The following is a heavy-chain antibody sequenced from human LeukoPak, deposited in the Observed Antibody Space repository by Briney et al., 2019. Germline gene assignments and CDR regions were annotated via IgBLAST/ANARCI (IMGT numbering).Heavy chain of an antibody. CDR3: ARLAYTSSWYYLYFDL. V-gene: IGHV3-74*01. D-gene: IGHD6-13*01. Sequence: PGGSLRLSCAASGFTFSSYWMHWVRQVPGKGLVWVSRINSDGRTTTYVDSVEGRFTISRDNAKNTVYLQMHSLRAEDTAVYYCARLAYTSSWYYLYFDLWGRGTLVTVSS. CDR1: GFTFSSYW. J-gene: IGHJ2*01. CDR2: INSDGRTT.